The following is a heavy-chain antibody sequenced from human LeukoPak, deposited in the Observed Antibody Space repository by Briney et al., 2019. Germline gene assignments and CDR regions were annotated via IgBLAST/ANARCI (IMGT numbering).Heavy chain of an antibody. V-gene: IGHV4-61*05. Sequence: SETLSLTCTVSGGSISSSSYYWGWIRQPPGKGLEWFGYIYDSGTTNYNPSLKSRVTISVDTSKNQFSLKLSSVTAADTAVYYCARTTEAHSWRTRYYDYYMDVWGKGTTVTVSS. CDR3: ARTTEAHSWRTRYYDYYMDV. J-gene: IGHJ6*03. CDR1: GGSISSSSYY. D-gene: IGHD6-13*01. CDR2: IYDSGTT.